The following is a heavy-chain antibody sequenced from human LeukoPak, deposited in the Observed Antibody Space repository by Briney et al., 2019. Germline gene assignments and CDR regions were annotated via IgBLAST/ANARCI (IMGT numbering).Heavy chain of an antibody. J-gene: IGHJ4*02. CDR3: ARVGSEQWLVYFDY. CDR2: IKQDGSEK. V-gene: IGHV3-7*03. D-gene: IGHD6-19*01. Sequence: GGSLRLSCAASAFTFSKYAMSWVRQAPGKGLEWVANIKQDGSEKYYVDSVKGRFTISRDNAKNSLYLQMNSLRAEDTAVYYCARVGSEQWLVYFDYWGQGTLVTVSS. CDR1: AFTFSKYA.